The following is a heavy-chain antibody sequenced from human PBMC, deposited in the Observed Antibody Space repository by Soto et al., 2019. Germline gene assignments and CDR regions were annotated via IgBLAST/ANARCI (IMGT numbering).Heavy chain of an antibody. D-gene: IGHD3-3*01. CDR2: INPNSGGT. CDR3: ARGVLTIFGVVTLKPLDY. V-gene: IGHV1-2*02. Sequence: ASVKVSCKASGGTFSSYAISWVRQAPGQGLEWMGWINPNSGGTNYAQKFQGRVTMTRDTSISTAYMELSGLRSDDTAVYYCARGVLTIFGVVTLKPLDYWGQGTLVTV. J-gene: IGHJ4*02. CDR1: GGTFSSYA.